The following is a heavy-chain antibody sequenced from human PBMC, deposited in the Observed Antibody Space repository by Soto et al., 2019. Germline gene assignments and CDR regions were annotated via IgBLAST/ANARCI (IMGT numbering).Heavy chain of an antibody. CDR1: GGTFSSYA. V-gene: IGHV1-69*13. CDR2: IIPIFGTA. J-gene: IGHJ3*02. CDR3: ARDQDIVVVPAAMASPDAFDI. D-gene: IGHD2-2*01. Sequence: ASVKVSCKASGGTFSSYAISWVRQAPGQGLEWMGGIIPIFGTANYAQKFQGRVTITADESTSTAYMELSSLRSEDTAVYYCARDQDIVVVPAAMASPDAFDIWGQGTMVTVSS.